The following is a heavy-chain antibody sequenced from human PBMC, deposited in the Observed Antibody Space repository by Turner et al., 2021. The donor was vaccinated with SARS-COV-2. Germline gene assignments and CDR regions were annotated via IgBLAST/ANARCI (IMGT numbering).Heavy chain of an antibody. Sequence: QVQLVQSGAEVKKPGASVQVPCKASGYTFTSYDITWVRQATGQGLEWMGWMNPNSGNTGYAQKFQGRVTMTRNTSISTVYMELSSLRSEDTAVYYCARVGEPLRNINDYWGQGTLVTVSS. J-gene: IGHJ4*02. D-gene: IGHD2-21*02. CDR2: MNPNSGNT. CDR3: ARVGEPLRNINDY. CDR1: GYTFTSYD. V-gene: IGHV1-8*01.